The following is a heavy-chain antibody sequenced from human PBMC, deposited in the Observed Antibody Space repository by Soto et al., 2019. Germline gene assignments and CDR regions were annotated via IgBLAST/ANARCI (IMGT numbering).Heavy chain of an antibody. Sequence: GGSLRLSCAASGFTFSSYAMSWVRQAPGEGLEWVSSISANGGSTYYADSVKGRFTISRDNAKNTLFLQMNGLCAEDTAVYYCARETYSFNDYWGRGTLVTVSS. CDR1: GFTFSSYA. D-gene: IGHD4-4*01. J-gene: IGHJ4*02. V-gene: IGHV3-23*01. CDR2: ISANGGST. CDR3: ARETYSFNDY.